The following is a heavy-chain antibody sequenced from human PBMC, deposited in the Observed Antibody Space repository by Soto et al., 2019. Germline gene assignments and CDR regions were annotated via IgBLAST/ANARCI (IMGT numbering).Heavy chain of an antibody. CDR1: GFTFSDYT. J-gene: IGHJ4*02. D-gene: IGHD2-15*01. Sequence: QPGGSLRLSCLASGFTFSDYTMTWVRLTPGRGLEWVSSIITGSGVTSYADSVTGRFTISRDNSKNMLYLQMNSLRVEDTAIYYCAKDRQPDGIWTFDYWGRGTLVTVSS. CDR2: IITGSGVT. V-gene: IGHV3-23*01. CDR3: AKDRQPDGIWTFDY.